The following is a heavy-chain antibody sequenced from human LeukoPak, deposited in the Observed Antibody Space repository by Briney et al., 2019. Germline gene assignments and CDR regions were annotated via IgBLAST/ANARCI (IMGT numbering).Heavy chain of an antibody. V-gene: IGHV5-51*01. CDR3: ARQVGSYDILTGELDF. Sequence: GESLKISCKGFGYSFTSYWIGWVRQMPGKGLEWMGIIYPGDSDTRYSPSFQGQVTISADKPISTAYLQWSSLKASDTAIYYCARQVGSYDILTGELDFWGQGTPVTVSS. D-gene: IGHD3-9*01. J-gene: IGHJ4*02. CDR2: IYPGDSDT. CDR1: GYSFTSYW.